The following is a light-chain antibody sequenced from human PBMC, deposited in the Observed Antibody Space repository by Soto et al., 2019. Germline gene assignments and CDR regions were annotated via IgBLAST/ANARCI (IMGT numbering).Light chain of an antibody. J-gene: IGKJ1*01. CDR3: QQYHSSPRT. Sequence: EIVLTQSPGTLSLSPGERATLSCRASQSLTSRYLAWYRQKPDQAPRLLLYGTSSRATGIPDRFSGSGSGTDFTLTISRLEPEDLAVYYCQQYHSSPRTFGQGTKVQFK. V-gene: IGKV3-20*01. CDR1: QSLTSRY. CDR2: GTS.